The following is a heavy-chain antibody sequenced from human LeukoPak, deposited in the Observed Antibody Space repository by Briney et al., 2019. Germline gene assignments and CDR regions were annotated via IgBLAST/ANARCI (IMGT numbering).Heavy chain of an antibody. Sequence: GGSLRLSCAASGFTFSSYSMNWVRQAPGKGLEWVSSISSSSSYIYYADSVKGRFTISRDNAKNSLYLQMNSLRAEDTAVYYCAREGAATVVNIDYWSQGTLVTVSS. CDR2: ISSSSSYI. D-gene: IGHD4-23*01. CDR1: GFTFSSYS. V-gene: IGHV3-21*01. CDR3: AREGAATVVNIDY. J-gene: IGHJ4*02.